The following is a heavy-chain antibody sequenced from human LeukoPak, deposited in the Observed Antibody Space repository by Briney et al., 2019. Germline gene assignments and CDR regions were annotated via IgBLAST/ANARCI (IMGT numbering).Heavy chain of an antibody. J-gene: IGHJ6*02. V-gene: IGHV1-46*01. D-gene: IGHD3-9*01. Sequence: WASVKVSFKASGYTFTSYYMYWVRQAPGQGREWMGIINPSGGSTNYAQKFQGRVTMTRDTSTSTVYMELSSLRSEDTAVYYCARDRELRYFDWLSRTPNYYYGMDVWGQGTPVTVSS. CDR2: INPSGGST. CDR3: ARDRELRYFDWLSRTPNYYYGMDV. CDR1: GYTFTSYY.